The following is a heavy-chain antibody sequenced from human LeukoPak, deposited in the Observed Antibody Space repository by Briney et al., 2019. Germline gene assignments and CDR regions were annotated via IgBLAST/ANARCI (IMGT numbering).Heavy chain of an antibody. J-gene: IGHJ4*02. V-gene: IGHV3-74*01. D-gene: IGHD3-3*01. Sequence: GGSLRLSCAASGFTFSSYWMHWVRQAPGKGLVWVSRINTDGSSTSYADSVKGRFTISRDNAKNTLYLQMNSLRAEDTAVYYCARGPRSANFFAGDYWGQGTLVTVSS. CDR2: INTDGSST. CDR3: ARGPRSANFFAGDY. CDR1: GFTFSSYW.